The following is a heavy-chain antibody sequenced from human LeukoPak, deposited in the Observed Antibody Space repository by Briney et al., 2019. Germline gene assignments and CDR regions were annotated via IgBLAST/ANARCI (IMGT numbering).Heavy chain of an antibody. CDR2: IFHSGNT. CDR3: AGEAYCSGGSCYLRAFDI. V-gene: IGHV4-39*07. D-gene: IGHD2-15*01. Sequence: SETLSLTCTVSGGSISSSSYYWGWIRQPPGKGLEWIGSIFHSGNTYYNPSLKSRVTISVDTSKNQFSLKLSSVTAADTAVYYCAGEAYCSGGSCYLRAFDIWGQGTMVTVSS. CDR1: GGSISSSSYY. J-gene: IGHJ3*02.